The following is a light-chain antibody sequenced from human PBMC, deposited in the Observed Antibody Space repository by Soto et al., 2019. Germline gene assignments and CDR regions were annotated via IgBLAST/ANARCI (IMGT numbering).Light chain of an antibody. CDR2: QNT. V-gene: IGLV1-47*01. CDR1: SYNIGSNF. J-gene: IGLJ2*01. CDR3: ATWDDSLSGPV. Sequence: QSVLTQPPSASGTPGQRVTISCSGASYNIGSNFVYWYHQLPVTAPKLLIYQNTQRPSGCPDRFAGYKSGPSASLAVSGLRSEDEATYYCATWDDSLSGPVFGGGTKVTVL.